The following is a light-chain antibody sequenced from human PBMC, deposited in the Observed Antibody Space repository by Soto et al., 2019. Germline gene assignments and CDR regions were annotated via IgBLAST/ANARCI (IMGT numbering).Light chain of an antibody. Sequence: EIVMTQSPATLSVSPGERATLSCRASQSVSSNLAWYQQKPGQAPRLLIYGASTRATGIPARFSCSGSGTEFTLTISSMQSEDFEVYYCQQYNNWPPRYTFGQGTKLEIK. CDR2: GAS. CDR3: QQYNNWPPRYT. CDR1: QSVSSN. J-gene: IGKJ2*01. V-gene: IGKV3-15*01.